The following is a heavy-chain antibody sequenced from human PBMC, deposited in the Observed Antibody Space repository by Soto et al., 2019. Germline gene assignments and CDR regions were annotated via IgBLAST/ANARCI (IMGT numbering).Heavy chain of an antibody. CDR3: ARIFDY. CDR2: INSDGSNT. J-gene: IGHJ4*02. V-gene: IGHV3-74*01. CDR1: GFTFSSYW. Sequence: EVQLVESGGGLVQPGGSLRLSCATSGFTFSSYWMYWVRQAPGKGLVWVSRINSDGSNTGYADSVKGRFTISRVNAKSTLCWEMNSLSAEATGVYYCARIFDYWGQGILVTVSS.